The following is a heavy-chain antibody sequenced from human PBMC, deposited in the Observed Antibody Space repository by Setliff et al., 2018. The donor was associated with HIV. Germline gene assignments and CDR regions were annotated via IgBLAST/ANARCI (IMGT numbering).Heavy chain of an antibody. CDR3: ARNDYYDSSGYSWFDP. Sequence: SVKVSCKASGGTFSSYAISWVRQAPGQGLEWMGGIIPIFGTANYAQKFQGRVTITADESTSTAYMELSSLRSEDTAVYYCARNDYYDSSGYSWFDPWGQGTLVTVSS. D-gene: IGHD3-22*01. CDR1: GGTFSSYA. J-gene: IGHJ5*02. CDR2: IIPIFGTA. V-gene: IGHV1-69*13.